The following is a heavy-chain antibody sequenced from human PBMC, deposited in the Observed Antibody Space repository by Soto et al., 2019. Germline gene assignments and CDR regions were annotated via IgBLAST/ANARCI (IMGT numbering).Heavy chain of an antibody. CDR1: GGSISSYY. CDR2: IYYSGST. V-gene: IGHV4-59*08. J-gene: IGHJ6*03. Sequence: PSETLSLTCTVSGGSISSYYWSWIRQPPGKGLEWIGYIYYSGSTNYNPSLKSRVTISVDTSKNQFSLKLSSVTAADTAVYYCARAPGDILTGYSPSVYYYYYMDVWGKGTKVTVSS. CDR3: ARAPGDILTGYSPSVYYYYYMDV. D-gene: IGHD3-9*01.